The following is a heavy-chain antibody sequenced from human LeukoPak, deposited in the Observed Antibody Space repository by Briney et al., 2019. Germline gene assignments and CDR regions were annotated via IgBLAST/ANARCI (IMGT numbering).Heavy chain of an antibody. J-gene: IGHJ4*02. CDR1: GGSFSGYY. D-gene: IGHD3-16*01. Sequence: PSETLPLTCAVYGGSFSGYYWSWIRQPPGKGLEWIGEINHSGSTNYNPSLKSRVTISVDTSKNRFSLKLSSVTAADTAVYYCARASKGEQDGLIGGFDYWGQGTLVTVSS. CDR2: INHSGST. V-gene: IGHV4-34*01. CDR3: ARASKGEQDGLIGGFDY.